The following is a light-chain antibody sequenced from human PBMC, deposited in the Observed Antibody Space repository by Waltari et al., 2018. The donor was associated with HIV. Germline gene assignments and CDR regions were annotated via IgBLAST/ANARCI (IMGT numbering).Light chain of an antibody. CDR1: QSISSW. V-gene: IGKV1-5*03. Sequence: DLPMTQSPPTLSASLGDRVTITSRASQSISSWLAWYQQKPGTAPKLLIYKASSLESGVPSRFSGSGSGTEFTLTISSLQPDDFATYYCQQYNSYLYSFGQGTKLEIK. CDR2: KAS. CDR3: QQYNSYLYS. J-gene: IGKJ2*03.